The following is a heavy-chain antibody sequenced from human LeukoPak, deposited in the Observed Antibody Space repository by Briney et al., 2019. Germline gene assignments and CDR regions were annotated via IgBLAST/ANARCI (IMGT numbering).Heavy chain of an antibody. D-gene: IGHD3-3*01. J-gene: IGHJ4*02. CDR1: GYTFTGYY. V-gene: IGHV1-2*02. CDR3: ARGVGDFWSGYQPFDY. CDR2: INPNSGGT. Sequence: ASVKVSCKASGYTFTGYYTHWVRQAPGQGLEWMGWINPNSGGTNYAQKFQGRVTMTRDTSISTAYMELSRLRSDDTAVYYCARGVGDFWSGYQPFDYWGQGTLVTVSS.